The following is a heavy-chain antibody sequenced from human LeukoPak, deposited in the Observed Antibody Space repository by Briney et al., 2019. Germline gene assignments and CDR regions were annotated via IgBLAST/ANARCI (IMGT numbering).Heavy chain of an antibody. CDR2: ISAYNGNT. Sequence: GASVKVSCKASGYTFTSYGISWVRQAPGQGLEWMGWISAYNGNTNYAQKLQGRVTMTTDTSTSTAYMELRSLRSDDTAVYYCARDYYGSGSYYLEEEWWFDPWGQGTLVTVSS. D-gene: IGHD3-10*01. J-gene: IGHJ5*02. CDR1: GYTFTSYG. V-gene: IGHV1-18*01. CDR3: ARDYYGSGSYYLEEEWWFDP.